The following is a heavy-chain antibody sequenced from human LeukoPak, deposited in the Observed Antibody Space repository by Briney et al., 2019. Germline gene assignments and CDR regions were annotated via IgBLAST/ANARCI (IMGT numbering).Heavy chain of an antibody. J-gene: IGHJ4*02. V-gene: IGHV3-74*01. CDR3: ARDRLHYDSLTGYPAD. D-gene: IGHD3-9*01. Sequence: GGSLRLSCAASGFTFSTYWMNWVRQDPGKGLVWVSHINNDGRSTNYADSVKGRFTISRDNAKSTLYLQMNSLRAEDTAVYYCARDRLHYDSLTGYPADWGQGTLVTVSS. CDR2: INNDGRST. CDR1: GFTFSTYW.